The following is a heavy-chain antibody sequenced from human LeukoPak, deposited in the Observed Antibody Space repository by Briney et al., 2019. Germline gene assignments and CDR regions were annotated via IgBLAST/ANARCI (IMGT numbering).Heavy chain of an antibody. CDR1: GGTFSSYA. Sequence: SVKVSCKASGGTFSSYAFSWVRQATGQGLEWMGGIIPIVGTTNYAQMFQGRVTITADESTSTAYMELSSLRSEDTAVYYCARGGYYYDSSGYSHLPDYWGQGTLVTVSA. V-gene: IGHV1-69*13. CDR3: ARGGYYYDSSGYSHLPDY. D-gene: IGHD3-22*01. J-gene: IGHJ4*02. CDR2: IIPIVGTT.